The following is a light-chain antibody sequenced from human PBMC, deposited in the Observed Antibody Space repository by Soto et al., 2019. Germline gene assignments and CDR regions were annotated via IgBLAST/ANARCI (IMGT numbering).Light chain of an antibody. V-gene: IGLV2-14*03. CDR3: SSYTTSTTVV. J-gene: IGLJ1*01. CDR1: SSDVGGYNF. CDR2: EVS. Sequence: QSVLTQPASVFGSPGQSITFSCTGTSSDVGGYNFVSWYQQYPGKAPKLMIYEVSSRPSGVSNRFSGSKSGNTASLTISGLQPEDEADYYCSSYTTSTTVVFGTGTKVTVL.